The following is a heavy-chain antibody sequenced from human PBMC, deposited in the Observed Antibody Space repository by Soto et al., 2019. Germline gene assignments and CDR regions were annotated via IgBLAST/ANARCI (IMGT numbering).Heavy chain of an antibody. CDR2: IWYDGSNK. J-gene: IGHJ4*02. CDR3: ARDSGYDPATYYFDY. D-gene: IGHD5-12*01. Sequence: GGSLRLSCAASGFTFSSYGMHWVRQAPGKGLEWVAVIWYDGSNKYYADSVKGRFTISRDNSKNTLYLQMNSLRAEDTAVYYCARDSGYDPATYYFDYWGQGTLVNVSS. V-gene: IGHV3-33*01. CDR1: GFTFSSYG.